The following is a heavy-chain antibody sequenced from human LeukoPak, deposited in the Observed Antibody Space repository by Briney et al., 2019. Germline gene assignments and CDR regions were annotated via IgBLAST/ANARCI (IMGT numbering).Heavy chain of an antibody. V-gene: IGHV4-30-4*01. CDR1: GGSISSGDYY. D-gene: IGHD2-21*02. CDR3: AREEGYCGGDCYSPWFDP. J-gene: IGHJ5*02. Sequence: SETLSLTCTVSGGSISSGDYYWSWTRQPPGKGLEWIGYIYYSGSTYYNPSLKSRVTISVDTSKNQFSLKLSSVTAADTAVYYCAREEGYCGGDCYSPWFDPWGQGTLVTVSS. CDR2: IYYSGST.